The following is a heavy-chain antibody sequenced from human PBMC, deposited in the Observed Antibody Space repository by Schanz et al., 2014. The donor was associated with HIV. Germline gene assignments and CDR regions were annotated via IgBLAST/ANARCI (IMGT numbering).Heavy chain of an antibody. CDR1: GFTFSNYD. CDR2: ISDTGVRT. CDR3: ARDSGPGSY. V-gene: IGHV3-23*01. D-gene: IGHD3-10*01. Sequence: EVQLLESGGGLVQPGGSLRLSCAASGFTFSNYDMTWVRQAPGTGLEWVSGISDTGVRTNYADSVKGRFTISRDNAKNSLYLQMNSLRAEDTAVYYCARDSGPGSYWGQGTLVTVSS. J-gene: IGHJ4*02.